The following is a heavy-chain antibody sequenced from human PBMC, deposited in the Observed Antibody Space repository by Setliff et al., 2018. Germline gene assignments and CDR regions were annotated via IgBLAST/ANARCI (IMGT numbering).Heavy chain of an antibody. CDR1: GFTFNNYA. CDR2: VYRGGSTT. Sequence: PGGSLRLSCAASGFTFNNYAMSWVRQAPGKRLEWVSVVYRGGSTTFYAGSVKGRFTISRDDSKNTLYLQMNSLTVDDTAVYYCAKDLGDDGHYYYYMDVWGKGTTVTVSS. D-gene: IGHD4-17*01. CDR3: AKDLGDDGHYYYYMDV. J-gene: IGHJ6*03. V-gene: IGHV3-23*03.